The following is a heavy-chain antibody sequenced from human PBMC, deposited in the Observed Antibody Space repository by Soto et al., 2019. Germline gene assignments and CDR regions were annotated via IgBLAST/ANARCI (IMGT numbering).Heavy chain of an antibody. V-gene: IGHV1-18*01. Sequence: EASVNVSCKASGYVFTSHWISWVQQAPGQGLEWMGWISAYNGDTNYAQTLQGRVTMTTDTSASTAYMELRSLRSDDTAVYYCARVTFDILTGYYPLDFDYWGQGTLVTVSS. CDR1: GYVFTSHW. D-gene: IGHD3-9*01. CDR2: ISAYNGDT. CDR3: ARVTFDILTGYYPLDFDY. J-gene: IGHJ4*02.